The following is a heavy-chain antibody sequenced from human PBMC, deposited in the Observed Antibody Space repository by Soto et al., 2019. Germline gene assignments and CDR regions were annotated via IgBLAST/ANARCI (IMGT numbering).Heavy chain of an antibody. CDR3: VRRGCSGGDCYGSDY. D-gene: IGHD2-15*01. J-gene: IGHJ4*02. V-gene: IGHV2-5*05. CDR1: VFSLSTSGVG. Sequence: QITLKESGPTLVKPTQPLTLTCTFSVFSLSTSGVGVGWIRQSPGKALEWLALIYWDNDTRYGPSLKSRLSTTRYTSKNQVVLTMTNMDPVDTGTYFFVRRGCSGGDCYGSDYWGQGTQVTVSS. CDR2: IYWDNDT.